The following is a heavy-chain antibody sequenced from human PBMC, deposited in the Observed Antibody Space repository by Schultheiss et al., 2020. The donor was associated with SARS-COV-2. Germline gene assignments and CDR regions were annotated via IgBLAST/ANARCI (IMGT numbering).Heavy chain of an antibody. D-gene: IGHD3-10*01. Sequence: ASVKVSCKASGYTFTGYYMHWVRQAHGQGLEWMGWISAYNGNTNYAQKLQGRVTMTTDTSTSTAYMELRSLRSDDTAVYYCARDCSGGSGCFDYWGQGTLVTVS. V-gene: IGHV1-18*04. CDR3: ARDCSGGSGCFDY. CDR2: ISAYNGNT. CDR1: GYTFTGYY. J-gene: IGHJ4*02.